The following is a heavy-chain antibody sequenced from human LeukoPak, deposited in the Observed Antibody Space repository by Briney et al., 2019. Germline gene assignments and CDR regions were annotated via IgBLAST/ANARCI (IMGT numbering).Heavy chain of an antibody. D-gene: IGHD3-16*01. J-gene: IGHJ6*03. CDR2: INPNSGGT. CDR1: GYTFTGYY. V-gene: IGHV1-2*02. CDR3: ARDGGRLRLGHHMDV. Sequence: ASVKVSCKASGYTFTGYYMHWVRQAPGQGLEWMGWINPNSGGTNYAQKFQGRVTMTRDTSISAAYMELSSLRSEDTAVYYCARDGGRLRLGHHMDVWGKGTTVTVSS.